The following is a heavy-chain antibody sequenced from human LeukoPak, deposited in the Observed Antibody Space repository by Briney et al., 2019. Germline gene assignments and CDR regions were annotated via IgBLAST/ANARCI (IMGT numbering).Heavy chain of an antibody. CDR2: IRPDGSAT. D-gene: IGHD5-18*01. CDR1: GFTFSNYW. J-gene: IGHJ3*02. V-gene: IGHV3-74*01. CDR3: ALGGYGDAFDI. Sequence: PGGSLRLSCAASGFTFSNYWMHWVRQAPGKGLVWVSRIRPDGSATSYAESVKGRFTISRDNSKNTLYLQMNSLRAEDTAVYYCALGGYGDAFDIWGQGTMVTVSS.